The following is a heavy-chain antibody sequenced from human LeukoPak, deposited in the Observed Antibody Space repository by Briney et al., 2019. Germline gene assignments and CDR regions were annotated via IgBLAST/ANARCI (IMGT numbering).Heavy chain of an antibody. CDR3: SRDRERWFDP. CDR1: GGSISSYY. J-gene: IGHJ5*02. Sequence: KTSETLSLTCTVSGGSISSYYWSWIRQPAGKGLEWIGRIYTSGSTNYNPSLKSRVTMSVDTSKNQFSLKLSSATAADTAVYYCSRDRERWFDPWGQGTLVTVSS. D-gene: IGHD1-26*01. CDR2: IYTSGST. V-gene: IGHV4-4*07.